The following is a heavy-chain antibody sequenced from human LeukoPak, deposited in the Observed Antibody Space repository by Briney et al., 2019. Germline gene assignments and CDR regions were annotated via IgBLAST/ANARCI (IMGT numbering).Heavy chain of an antibody. Sequence: GGSLRLSCAASGFTFGSYWMSWVRQAPGKGLEWVANMKQDGSEKYYVDSVKGRFTISRDNAKNSLYLQMNSLRAEDTAVYYCARERNFDYWGQGTLVTVSS. CDR1: GFTFGSYW. CDR3: ARERNFDY. V-gene: IGHV3-7*01. J-gene: IGHJ4*02. CDR2: MKQDGSEK.